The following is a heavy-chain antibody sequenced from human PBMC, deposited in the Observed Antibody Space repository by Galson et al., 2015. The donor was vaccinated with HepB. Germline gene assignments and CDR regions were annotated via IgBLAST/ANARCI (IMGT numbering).Heavy chain of an antibody. CDR1: GFSVRDNY. V-gene: IGHV3-53*01. Sequence: SLRLSCAASGFSVRDNYMNWIRQAPGKGLEWVSVIYIGGSPYYADSVSGRFTISTDNSKNTLYLQMNSLRVEDTAIYYCARAPLRGGVSYGHAGVDAWGQGSLVAVSS. CDR3: ARAPLRGGVSYGHAGVDA. CDR2: IYIGGSP. D-gene: IGHD2-8*02. J-gene: IGHJ5*02.